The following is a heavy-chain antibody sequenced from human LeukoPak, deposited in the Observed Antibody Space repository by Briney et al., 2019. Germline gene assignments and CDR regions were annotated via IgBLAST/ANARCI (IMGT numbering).Heavy chain of an antibody. V-gene: IGHV3-23*01. Sequence: GGSLRLSCEASGFTFSTYGMSWVRQAPGKGREWVSAISGSGGSTYYADSVKGRVTISRDNSKNTLYLQVNSLRVEDTAVYYCAKDRLGAMMYFDFWGQGTLVTVSS. CDR3: AKDRLGAMMYFDF. CDR1: GFTFSTYG. CDR2: ISGSGGST. D-gene: IGHD1-26*01. J-gene: IGHJ4*02.